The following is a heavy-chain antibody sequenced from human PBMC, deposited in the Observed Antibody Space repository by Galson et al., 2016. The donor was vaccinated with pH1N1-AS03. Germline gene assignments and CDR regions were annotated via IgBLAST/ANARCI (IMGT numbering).Heavy chain of an antibody. D-gene: IGHD6-13*01. CDR1: GFNFSASA. J-gene: IGHJ5*02. V-gene: IGHV3-73*01. CDR2: IRAKAYNYAT. Sequence: SLRLSCAASGFNFSASAMHWVRQTSGKGLEWIGRIRAKAYNYATEYAAPVRGRFTISKDDSKNTAFLQMNSLKIEDPAVLYFTRHPRRAAGGLGGFDPWGQGTLVTGSS. CDR3: TRHPRRAAGGLGGFDP.